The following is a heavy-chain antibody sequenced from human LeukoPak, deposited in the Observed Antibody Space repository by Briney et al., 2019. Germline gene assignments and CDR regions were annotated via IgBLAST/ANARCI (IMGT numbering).Heavy chain of an antibody. CDR2: ISGSGGST. CDR1: GFTFSSYA. Sequence: GGSLRLSCAASGFTFSSYAMSWVRQAPGKGLEWVSAISGSGGSTYYADSVKGRFTISRDNSKNTLYLQMNSLRAEDTAVYYCARAGSFQLLYGYFQYWGQGTLVSVSS. V-gene: IGHV3-23*01. J-gene: IGHJ1*01. CDR3: ARAGSFQLLYGYFQY. D-gene: IGHD2-2*02.